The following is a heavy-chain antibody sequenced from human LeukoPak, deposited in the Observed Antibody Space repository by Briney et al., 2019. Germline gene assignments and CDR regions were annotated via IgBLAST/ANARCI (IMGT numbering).Heavy chain of an antibody. J-gene: IGHJ4*02. D-gene: IGHD3-10*01. CDR2: IYHSGST. CDR3: ARALWFGESSYFDY. Sequence: PSQTLSLTCAVSGGSISSGGYSWSWIRQPPGKGLEWIGYIYHSGSTYYNPTLKSRVTISVDRSKNQFSLKLSSVTAADTAVYYCARALWFGESSYFDYWGQGTLVTVSS. CDR1: GGSISSGGYS. V-gene: IGHV4-30-2*01.